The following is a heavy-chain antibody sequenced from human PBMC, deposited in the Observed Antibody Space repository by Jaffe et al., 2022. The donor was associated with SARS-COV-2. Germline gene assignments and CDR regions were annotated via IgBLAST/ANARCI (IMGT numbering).Heavy chain of an antibody. CDR3: ARDKDGVLYYYYYGMDV. J-gene: IGHJ6*02. V-gene: IGHV3-21*01. Sequence: EVQLVESGGGLVKPGGSLRLSCAASGFTFSSYSMNWVRQAPGKGLEWVSSISSSSSYIYYADSVKGRFTISRDNAKNSLYLQMNSLRAEDTAVYYCARDKDGVLYYYYYGMDVWGQGTTVTVSS. CDR1: GFTFSSYS. CDR2: ISSSSSYI. D-gene: IGHD3-10*01.